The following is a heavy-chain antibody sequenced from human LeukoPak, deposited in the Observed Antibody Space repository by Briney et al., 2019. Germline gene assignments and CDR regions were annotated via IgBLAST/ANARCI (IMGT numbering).Heavy chain of an antibody. CDR3: SSQHAVLDLDC. V-gene: IGHV3-7*01. Sequence: PVGSLRLSCAASGFAFSSYWMTWVRQAPGKGLEWVANIKPDGSGKNYVDSVKGRFTISRDNAKNSLYLQMKGLRVEDTAVYYWSSQHAVLDLDCWGQGALVTVSS. J-gene: IGHJ4*01. CDR1: GFAFSSYW. D-gene: IGHD6-19*01. CDR2: IKPDGSGK.